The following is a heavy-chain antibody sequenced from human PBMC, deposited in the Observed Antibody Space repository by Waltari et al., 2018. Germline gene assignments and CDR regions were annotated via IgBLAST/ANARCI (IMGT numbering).Heavy chain of an antibody. CDR3: ARGVTTVEC. D-gene: IGHD2-21*02. Sequence: EVQLVESGGGLVQPGGSLRLSCSGYGFTFSNAWMSWVRQAPGKGLEWGASIKQDGGEKYYVDSMKGRFTISRDNDNNSLFLQMDSLRVEDTAVYYCARGVTTVECWGQGALVTVSS. V-gene: IGHV3-7*04. CDR2: IKQDGGEK. J-gene: IGHJ4*02. CDR1: GFTFSNAW.